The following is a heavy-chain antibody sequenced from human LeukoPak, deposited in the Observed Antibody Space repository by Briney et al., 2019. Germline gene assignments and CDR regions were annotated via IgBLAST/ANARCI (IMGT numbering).Heavy chain of an antibody. CDR1: GYSISSGYY. CDR2: IYHSGST. Sequence: SETLSLTCTVSGYSISSGYYWGWIRQPPGKGLEWIGSIYHSGSTYYNPSLKSRVILSVDTSKNQFSLKLSSVTAADTAVYYCARFQSRLYYYYYMDVWGKGTTVTVSS. CDR3: ARFQSRLYYYYYMDV. V-gene: IGHV4-38-2*02. J-gene: IGHJ6*03.